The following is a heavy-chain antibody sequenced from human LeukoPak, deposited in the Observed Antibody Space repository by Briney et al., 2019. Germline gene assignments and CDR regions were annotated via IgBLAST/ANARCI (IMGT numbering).Heavy chain of an antibody. D-gene: IGHD3-10*01. CDR3: ARGDYGSGSYYSSYYYYGMDV. V-gene: IGHV6-1*01. CDR1: GDSVSSNSAA. CDR2: TYYRSKWYN. Sequence: SQTLSLTCAISGDSVSSNSAAWNWIRQSPSRGLEWLGRTYYRSKWYNDYAVSVKSRITINPDTSKNQFSLQLNSVTPEDTAVYYCARGDYGSGSYYSSYYYYGMDVWGQGTTVTVSS. J-gene: IGHJ6*02.